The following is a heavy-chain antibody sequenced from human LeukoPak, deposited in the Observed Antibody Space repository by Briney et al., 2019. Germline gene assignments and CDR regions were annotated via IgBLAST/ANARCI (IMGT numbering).Heavy chain of an antibody. CDR3: ARALTQAYYDFWSGHYYFDY. CDR1: GYSISSGYY. Sequence: SETLSLTCTVSGYSISSGYYWGWIRQPPGKGLEWIGSIYHSGSTYYNPSLKSRVTISVDTSKNQFSLKLSSVTAADTAVYYCARALTQAYYDFWSGHYYFDYWGQGTLVTVSS. V-gene: IGHV4-38-2*02. CDR2: IYHSGST. D-gene: IGHD3-3*01. J-gene: IGHJ4*02.